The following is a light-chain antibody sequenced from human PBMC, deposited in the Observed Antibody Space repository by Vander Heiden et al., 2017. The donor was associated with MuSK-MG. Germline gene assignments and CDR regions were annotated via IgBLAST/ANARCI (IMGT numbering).Light chain of an antibody. V-gene: IGKV1-39*01. Sequence: IQLTQSPSSLSASVGDRVTISCRASQSVDTYLNWYQHKPGKAPKLLIYGASTLQTGVPSRFSGSGSGRDFTLTISSLQPEDFATYYCQQSSGDLPFTFGPGTKLDFK. CDR3: QQSSGDLPFT. CDR2: GAS. J-gene: IGKJ3*01. CDR1: QSVDTY.